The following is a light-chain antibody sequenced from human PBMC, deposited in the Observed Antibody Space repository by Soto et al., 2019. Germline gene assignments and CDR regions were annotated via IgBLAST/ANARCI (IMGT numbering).Light chain of an antibody. Sequence: DIQMTQSPSSLSASVGDRVTITCQASQDITNSLIWYQQKSGKAPKLLIYGASDLESGVPSRFSGGGSGTYFTFTISSLQPEDIATYFCQQFHSLPYTFGQGTKLEIK. V-gene: IGKV1-33*01. CDR1: QDITNS. CDR2: GAS. J-gene: IGKJ2*01. CDR3: QQFHSLPYT.